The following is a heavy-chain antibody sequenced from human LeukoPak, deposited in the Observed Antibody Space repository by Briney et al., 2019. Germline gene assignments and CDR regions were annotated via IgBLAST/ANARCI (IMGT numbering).Heavy chain of an antibody. CDR1: GFTFSTYW. V-gene: IGHV3-33*08. CDR3: ARADFYGSGTYRPNY. D-gene: IGHD3-10*01. Sequence: PGGSLRLSCAASGFTFSTYWMHWVRQAPGKGLEWVAVIWYDGTNKYYADSVKGRFTISRDNFKNTVYLQMNSLRAEDTAVYYCARADFYGSGTYRPNYWGQGTLVTVSS. CDR2: IWYDGTNK. J-gene: IGHJ4*02.